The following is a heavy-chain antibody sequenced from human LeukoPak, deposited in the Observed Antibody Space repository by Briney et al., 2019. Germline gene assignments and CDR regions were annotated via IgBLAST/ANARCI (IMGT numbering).Heavy chain of an antibody. CDR1: GYTFTSYD. CDR3: ARDLFYSVSGTYYNVGRVFNY. V-gene: IGHV1-8*03. CDR2: IDPNSGDT. D-gene: IGHD3-10*01. J-gene: IGHJ4*02. Sequence: ASVKVSCKASGYTFTSYDINWVRQATGQGLEWMGWIDPNSGDTGYAQKFRGRVTITTNTSITTAYMELSSLKSEDTAVYYCARDLFYSVSGTYYNVGRVFNYWGQGTLVTVSS.